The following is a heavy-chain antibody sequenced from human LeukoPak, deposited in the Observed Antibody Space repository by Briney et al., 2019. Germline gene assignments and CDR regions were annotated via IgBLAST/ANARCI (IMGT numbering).Heavy chain of an antibody. CDR1: GYTFTSYG. V-gene: IGHV1-18*01. J-gene: IGHJ4*02. Sequence: GASVKVSCKASGYTFTSYGISWVRQAPGQGLEWMGWISAYNGNTNYAQKLQGRVTMTEDTSTDTAYMELSSLRSEDTAVYYCALLPGLRGRGSVDYWGQGTLVTVSS. D-gene: IGHD5-12*01. CDR2: ISAYNGNT. CDR3: ALLPGLRGRGSVDY.